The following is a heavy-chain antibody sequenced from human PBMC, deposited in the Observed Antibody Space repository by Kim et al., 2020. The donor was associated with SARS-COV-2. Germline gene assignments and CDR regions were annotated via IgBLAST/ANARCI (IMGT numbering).Heavy chain of an antibody. J-gene: IGHJ6*02. D-gene: IGHD2-2*02. CDR1: GFTFSSYA. Sequence: GGSLRLSCAASGFTFSSYAMHWVRQAPGKGLEWVAVISYDGSNKYYADSVKGRFTISRDNSKNTLYLQMNSLRAEDTAVYYCARDSTVGVPAAIQMDGEVGKYYYYYYGMDVWGQGTTVTVSS. CDR2: ISYDGSNK. CDR3: ARDSTVGVPAAIQMDGEVGKYYYYYYGMDV. V-gene: IGHV3-30-3*01.